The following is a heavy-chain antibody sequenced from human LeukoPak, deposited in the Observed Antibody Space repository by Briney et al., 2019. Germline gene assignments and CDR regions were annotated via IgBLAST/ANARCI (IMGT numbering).Heavy chain of an antibody. CDR2: IYYSGST. CDR3: ARDPMGEFSGSPVGSDAFDI. D-gene: IGHD1-26*01. J-gene: IGHJ3*02. V-gene: IGHV4-39*07. CDR1: GGSISSSSYY. Sequence: PSETLSLTCTVSGGSISSSSYYWGWIRQPPGKGLEWIGSIYYSGSTYYNPSLKSRVTISVDTSKNRFSLKLSSVTAADTAVYYCARDPMGEFSGSPVGSDAFDIWGQGTMVTVSS.